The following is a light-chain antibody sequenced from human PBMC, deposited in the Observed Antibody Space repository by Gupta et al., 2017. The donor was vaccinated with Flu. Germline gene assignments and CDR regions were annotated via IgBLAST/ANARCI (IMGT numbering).Light chain of an antibody. Sequence: PSTLSASVGDRVTITCRASQSISSSLAWYQQKPGKAPKLLIYKASSLESGVPSRFSGSGSGTEFTLTISSLHPDDFATYYCQQDNNYPWTFGQGTKVGIK. CDR2: KAS. CDR3: QQDNNYPWT. J-gene: IGKJ1*01. CDR1: QSISSS. V-gene: IGKV1-5*03.